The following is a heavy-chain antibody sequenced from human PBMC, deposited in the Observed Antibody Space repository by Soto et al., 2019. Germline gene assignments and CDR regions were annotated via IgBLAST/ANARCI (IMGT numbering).Heavy chain of an antibody. CDR1: GDSIIGTGW. J-gene: IGHJ6*02. V-gene: IGHV4-4*02. CDR2: VYHSGAT. CDR3: VRNGYYSLDV. Sequence: QVQLQESGPGLVRPSGTLSLTCAVSGDSIIGTGWWSWVRQSPGKGLDWIGEVYHSGATNYNPSLKSRVTISVDTSRNQFSLNLGSVTAADTAVYYCVRNGYYSLDVWGQRTTVTVSS. D-gene: IGHD3-22*01.